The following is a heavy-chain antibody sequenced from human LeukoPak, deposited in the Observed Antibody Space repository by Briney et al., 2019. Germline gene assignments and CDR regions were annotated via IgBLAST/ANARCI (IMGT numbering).Heavy chain of an antibody. V-gene: IGHV3-21*01. CDR2: ISSSSTYI. Sequence: GGSLRLSCAASGFAFNNYSMNWVRQAPGKGLEWVSSISSSSTYICYADSVKGRFTISRDNAKNSLYLQMNSLRAEDTAVYYCARDRAYDFWSGYYLDAFDIWGQGTMVTVSS. J-gene: IGHJ3*02. CDR1: GFAFNNYS. CDR3: ARDRAYDFWSGYYLDAFDI. D-gene: IGHD3-3*01.